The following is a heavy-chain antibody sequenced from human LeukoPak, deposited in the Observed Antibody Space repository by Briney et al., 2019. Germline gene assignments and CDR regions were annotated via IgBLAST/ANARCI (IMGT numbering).Heavy chain of an antibody. V-gene: IGHV3-48*02. D-gene: IGHD6-19*01. CDR3: AREGGDGRGWFGY. CDR2: ISGDSSII. Sequence: PGGSLRVSCAASGFALSIYSMTWVRQAPGKGLEWVAYISGDSSIINYADSLKGRFTVSRDNARNSLYLQMNSLRDEDTAVYYCAREGGDGRGWFGYWGQGALVTVSS. CDR1: GFALSIYS. J-gene: IGHJ4*02.